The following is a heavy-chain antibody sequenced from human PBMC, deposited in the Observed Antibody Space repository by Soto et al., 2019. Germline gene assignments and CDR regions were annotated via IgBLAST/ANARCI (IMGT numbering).Heavy chain of an antibody. CDR1: GFTFDDYA. Sequence: GGSLRLSCAASGFTFDDYAMHWVRQAPGKGLEWVSGISGSSGSIDYADSVKGRFTISRDNSKNTLYLQMASLRAEDTALYYCAKHLPLPDNSSYYPNFDCWGQGTLVTVSS. D-gene: IGHD3-22*01. CDR3: AKHLPLPDNSSYYPNFDC. J-gene: IGHJ4*02. CDR2: ISGSSGSI. V-gene: IGHV3-9*01.